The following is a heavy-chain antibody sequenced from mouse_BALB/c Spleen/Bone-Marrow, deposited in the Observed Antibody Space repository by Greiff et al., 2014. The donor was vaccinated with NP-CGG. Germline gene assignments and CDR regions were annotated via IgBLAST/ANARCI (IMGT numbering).Heavy chain of an antibody. D-gene: IGHD2-14*01. V-gene: IGHV1-5*01. CDR2: IYPGNSDT. CDR3: TRYYYRFSAWFAY. CDR1: GYTLTSYW. Sequence: EVQLQQSGTVLARPGASVKMSCKASGYTLTSYWMHWVKQRPGQGLEWIGAIYPGNSDTSYNQKFKGKAKLTAVTSTSTAYMELSSLTNEDSAVYYCTRYYYRFSAWFAYWGQGTLVTVSA. J-gene: IGHJ3*01.